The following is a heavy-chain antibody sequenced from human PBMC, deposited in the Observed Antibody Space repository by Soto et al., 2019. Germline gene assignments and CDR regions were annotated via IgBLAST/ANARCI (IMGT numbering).Heavy chain of an antibody. D-gene: IGHD2-15*01. Sequence: GSLRLSCAASGFTFSSYGMHWVRQAPGKGLEWVAVISYDGSNKYYADSVKGRFTISRDNSKNTLYLQMNGLRAEDTAVYYCAKDGDCSGGSCYSSLGYWGQGTLVTVSS. V-gene: IGHV3-30*18. CDR2: ISYDGSNK. CDR1: GFTFSSYG. J-gene: IGHJ4*02. CDR3: AKDGDCSGGSCYSSLGY.